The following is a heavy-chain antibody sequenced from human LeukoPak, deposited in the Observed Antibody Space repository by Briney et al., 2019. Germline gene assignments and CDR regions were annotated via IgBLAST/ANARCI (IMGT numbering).Heavy chain of an antibody. CDR3: TTRSPARYCSDGACYSRADY. CDR2: IKSKAEGGTP. Sequence: GGALRHACATSGFRFSDAWMESVRQTPGKGLEWVGPIKSKAEGGTPDYIAPVKGRFTIPRDDSQDPLYLHMNSLNTEDTAMYYCTTRSPARYCSDGACYSRADYWGQGTLVTVSS. D-gene: IGHD2-15*01. J-gene: IGHJ4*02. V-gene: IGHV3-15*07. CDR1: GFRFSDAW.